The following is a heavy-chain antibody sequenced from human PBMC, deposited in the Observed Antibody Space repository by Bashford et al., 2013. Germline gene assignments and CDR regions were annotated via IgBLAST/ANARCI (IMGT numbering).Heavy chain of an antibody. CDR3: ARFHPGDPEDY. V-gene: IGHV3-48*04. D-gene: IGHD4-17*01. CDR2: IIDSGKVA. J-gene: IGHJ4*02. Sequence: GSLRLSCAASGFTFTSYGMHWVRQAPGKGLEWLSYIIDSGKVAYYADSVKGRFTISRDNAKNSLFLQMDSLRAEDTAVYYCARFHPGDPEDYWGQGALVTVSS. CDR1: GFTFTSYG.